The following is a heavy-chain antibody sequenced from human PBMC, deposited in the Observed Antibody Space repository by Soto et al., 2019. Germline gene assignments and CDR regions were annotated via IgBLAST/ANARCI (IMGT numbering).Heavy chain of an antibody. CDR1: GFTFSSYA. V-gene: IGHV3-30-3*01. Sequence: QVQLVESGGGVVQPGRSLRLSCAASGFTFSSYAMHWVSQAPGKGLEWVAVISYDGSNKYYADSVKGRFTISRDNSKNTLYLQMNSLRAEDTAVYYCARSHTAALRFLEWLFPFDSWGQGTLVTVSS. CDR3: ARSHTAALRFLEWLFPFDS. CDR2: ISYDGSNK. D-gene: IGHD3-3*01. J-gene: IGHJ4*02.